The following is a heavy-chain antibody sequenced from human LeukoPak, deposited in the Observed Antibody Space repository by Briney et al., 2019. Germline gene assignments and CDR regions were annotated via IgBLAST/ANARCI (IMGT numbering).Heavy chain of an antibody. CDR2: INPNSGGT. CDR3: ARVGGGGYSYGQNWFDP. V-gene: IGHV1-2*02. CDR1: GYTFTGYY. J-gene: IGHJ5*02. Sequence: ASVKVSCKASGYTFTGYYMHWVRQAPGQGLEWMGWINPNSGGTNYAQKLQGRVTMTTDTSTSTAYMELRSLRSDDTAVYYCARVGGGGYSYGQNWFDPWGQGTLVTVSS. D-gene: IGHD5-18*01.